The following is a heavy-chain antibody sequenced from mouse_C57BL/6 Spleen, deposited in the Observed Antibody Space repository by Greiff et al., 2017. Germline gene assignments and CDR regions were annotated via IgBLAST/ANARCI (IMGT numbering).Heavy chain of an antibody. CDR3: AILGDGDLTLLNWYFDV. V-gene: IGHV1-22*01. J-gene: IGHJ1*03. CDR2: INPNNGGT. Sequence: EVQGVESGPELVKPGASVKMSCKASGYTFTDYNMHWVKQSHGKSLEWIGYINPNNGGTSYNQKFKGKATLTVNKSSSTAYMELRSLTSEDSAVYYCAILGDGDLTLLNWYFDVWGTGTTVTVSS. D-gene: IGHD2-13*01. CDR1: GYTFTDYN.